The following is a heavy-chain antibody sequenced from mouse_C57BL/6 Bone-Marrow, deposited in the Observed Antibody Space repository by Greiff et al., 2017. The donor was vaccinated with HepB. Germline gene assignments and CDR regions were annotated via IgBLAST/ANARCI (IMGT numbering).Heavy chain of an antibody. Sequence: EVQLQQSGTVLARPGASVKMSCKTSGYTFTSYWMHWVKQRPGQGLEWIGAIYPGNSDTSYNQKFKGKAKLTAVTSASTAYMGLSSLTNEDSAVYYCTSWRDDYFYWGQGTTLTVSS. V-gene: IGHV1-5*01. CDR1: GYTFTSYW. J-gene: IGHJ2*01. CDR2: IYPGNSDT. D-gene: IGHD2-4*01. CDR3: TSWRDDYFY.